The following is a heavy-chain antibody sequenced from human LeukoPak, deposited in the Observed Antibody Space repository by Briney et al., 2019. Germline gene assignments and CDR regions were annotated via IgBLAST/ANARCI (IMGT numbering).Heavy chain of an antibody. CDR1: GFTFSTYW. CDR3: AREFYLHSDNYDSGN. Sequence: PGGSLRLSCAASGFTFSTYWMHWVRQALGKGLVWVSRINSDGSDASYADSVKGRFTISRDNAKNTLYLQMNSLRAEDTAVYYCAREFYLHSDNYDSGNWGQGTLVTVSS. CDR2: INSDGSDA. J-gene: IGHJ4*02. V-gene: IGHV3-74*01. D-gene: IGHD3-16*01.